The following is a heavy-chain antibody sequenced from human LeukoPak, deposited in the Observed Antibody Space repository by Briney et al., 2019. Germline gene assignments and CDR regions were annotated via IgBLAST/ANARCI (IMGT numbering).Heavy chain of an antibody. CDR1: GGSISSGGYS. CDR2: IYHSGST. Sequence: SQTQSLTCTVSGGSISSGGYSWSWIRQPPGKGLEWIGYIYHSGSTYYNPSLKSRVTISVDRSKNQFSLKLSSVTAADTAVYYCARAFAPMTAKSVGGMDVWGQGTTVTVSS. D-gene: IGHD2-21*02. CDR3: ARAFAPMTAKSVGGMDV. V-gene: IGHV4-30-2*01. J-gene: IGHJ6*02.